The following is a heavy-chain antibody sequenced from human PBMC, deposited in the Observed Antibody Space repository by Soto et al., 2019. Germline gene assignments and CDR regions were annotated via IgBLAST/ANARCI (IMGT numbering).Heavy chain of an antibody. Sequence: GGSLRLSCAASGFTFSSYGMHWVRQAPGKGLGWVAVISYDGSNKYYADSVKGRFTISRDNSKNTLYLQMNSLRAEDTAVYYCAKILRFLEWSHTPSYYYYGMDVWGQGTTVTVSS. CDR2: ISYDGSNK. CDR1: GFTFSSYG. J-gene: IGHJ6*02. D-gene: IGHD3-3*01. CDR3: AKILRFLEWSHTPSYYYYGMDV. V-gene: IGHV3-30*18.